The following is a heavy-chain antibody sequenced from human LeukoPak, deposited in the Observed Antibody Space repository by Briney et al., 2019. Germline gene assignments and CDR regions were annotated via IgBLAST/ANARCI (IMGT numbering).Heavy chain of an antibody. V-gene: IGHV4-39*01. J-gene: IGHJ4*02. CDR3: ARHPMTTPLDY. Sequence: SETLSLTCTVSGGSISSSSYYSGWIRQPPGKGLEWIGSIYYSGSTYYNPSLKSRVTISVDTSKNQFSLKLISVTAADTAVYYCARHPMTTPLDYWGQGTLVTVSS. D-gene: IGHD2-15*01. CDR1: GGSISSSSYY. CDR2: IYYSGST.